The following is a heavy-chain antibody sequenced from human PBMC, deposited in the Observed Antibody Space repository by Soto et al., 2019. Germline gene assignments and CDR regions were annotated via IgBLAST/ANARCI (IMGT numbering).Heavy chain of an antibody. CDR3: ARDGVLWFGANWFDP. J-gene: IGHJ5*02. Sequence: QVQLVESGGGVVQPGRSLRLSCAASGFTFSSYGIHWVRQAPGKGLEWVAVIWYDGSNKYDADSVKGRFTISRDKCKNTLYMQMNSLRAEDTAVYYCARDGVLWFGANWFDPWGQGTLVAVSS. CDR1: GFTFSSYG. D-gene: IGHD3-10*01. CDR2: IWYDGSNK. V-gene: IGHV3-33*01.